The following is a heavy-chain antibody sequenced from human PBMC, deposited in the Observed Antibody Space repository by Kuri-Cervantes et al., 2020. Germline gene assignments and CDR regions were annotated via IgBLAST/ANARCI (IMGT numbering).Heavy chain of an antibody. J-gene: IGHJ6*02. CDR3: ARYYYGMDV. Sequence: GSLRLSCAVSGGSISSSNWWSWVRQPPGKGLEWIGEIYYSGSTYYNPSLKSRVTISVDTSKNQFSLKLSSVTAADTAVYYCARYYYGMDVWGQGTTVTVSS. V-gene: IGHV4-4*02. CDR2: IYYSGST. CDR1: GGSISSSNW.